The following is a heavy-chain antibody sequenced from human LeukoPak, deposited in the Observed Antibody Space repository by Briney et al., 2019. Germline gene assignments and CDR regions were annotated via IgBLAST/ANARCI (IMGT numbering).Heavy chain of an antibody. CDR2: IRSNAYRGTT. CDR1: GFTLGDHA. D-gene: IGHD5-18*01. CDR3: SRGPIQLWVHNGMDV. Sequence: PGGSLRLSCTNSGFTLGDHAMSWVRQAPGKGLEWVGFIRSNAYRGTTEYAAPVKGRFTISRDDSKSVVYLQMNGLKSEDTAVYYCSRGPIQLWVHNGMDVWGQGTTVTVSS. V-gene: IGHV3-49*04. J-gene: IGHJ6*02.